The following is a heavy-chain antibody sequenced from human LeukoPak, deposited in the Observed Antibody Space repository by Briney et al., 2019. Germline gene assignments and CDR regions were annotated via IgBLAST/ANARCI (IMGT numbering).Heavy chain of an antibody. CDR3: ARYGAPTKSDGNFDY. CDR2: IYPDNSAT. J-gene: IGHJ4*02. Sequence: GESLKISCKTSGYWFTSYWIAWVRHMPGKGLDWMGIIYPDNSATEYSPSFQGQVTISADRSISTAYLQWSSLKTSDTAMYYCARYGAPTKSDGNFDYWGQGTLVTVSS. V-gene: IGHV5-51*01. CDR1: GYWFTSYW. D-gene: IGHD5-24*01.